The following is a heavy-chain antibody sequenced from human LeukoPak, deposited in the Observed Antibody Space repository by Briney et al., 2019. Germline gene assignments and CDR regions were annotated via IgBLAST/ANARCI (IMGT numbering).Heavy chain of an antibody. CDR3: ARYGGSGWVIDN. J-gene: IGHJ4*02. Sequence: SETLSLTCTVSGGSISSYYWTWIRQPPGKGLEWIGYIYYTGATTYNPSLKSRVTISVDTSKKQFSLKLTSVTAADTAVYYCARYGGSGWVIDNWGQGTLVTVSS. V-gene: IGHV4-59*08. D-gene: IGHD6-19*01. CDR2: IYYTGAT. CDR1: GGSISSYY.